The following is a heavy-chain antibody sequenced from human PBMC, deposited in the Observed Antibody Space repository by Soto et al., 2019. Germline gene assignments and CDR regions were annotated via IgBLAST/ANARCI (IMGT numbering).Heavy chain of an antibody. CDR3: ARARGGAVEHVPNYSYGMDV. V-gene: IGHV6-1*01. J-gene: IGHJ6*02. CDR2: TYYRSKWYN. D-gene: IGHD6-6*01. CDR1: GDSVSSNSAA. Sequence: SQTLSLTCAISGDSVSSNSAAWNWIGQSPSRGLEWLGRTYYRSKWYNDYAVSVKSRITINPDTSKNQFSLLLNSVTPEDTAVYYCARARGGAVEHVPNYSYGMDVWGQGTTVTVSS.